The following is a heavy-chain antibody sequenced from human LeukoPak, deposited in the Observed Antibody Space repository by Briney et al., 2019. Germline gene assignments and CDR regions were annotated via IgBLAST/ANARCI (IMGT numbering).Heavy chain of an antibody. CDR3: ERDTRVQLPEGPEYYYYGMDV. J-gene: IGHJ6*04. D-gene: IGHD1-1*01. CDR1: GGSISSYY. Sequence: SETLSLICTVSGGSISSYYWSWIRQPPGKGLEWIGYIYYSGSTNYNPSLKSRVTISVDTSKNQFSMKLSSVSAADTAVYYCERDTRVQLPEGPEYYYYGMDVWGKGTTVTVSS. CDR2: IYYSGST. V-gene: IGHV4-59*01.